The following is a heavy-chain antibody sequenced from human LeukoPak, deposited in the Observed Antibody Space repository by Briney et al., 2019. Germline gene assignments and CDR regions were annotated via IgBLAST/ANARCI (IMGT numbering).Heavy chain of an antibody. CDR2: IIGGAGST. D-gene: IGHD2-2*01. Sequence: GGTLRLSCAASGFSFSSHGMSWVRQAPGKGLEWVSGIIGGAGSTYYADSVKGRFTISRDNSKNTLYLQMNSLRAEDTAVYYCAHGSMYQLDYWGQGTLVTVSS. CDR3: AHGSMYQLDY. J-gene: IGHJ4*02. CDR1: GFSFSSHG. V-gene: IGHV3-23*01.